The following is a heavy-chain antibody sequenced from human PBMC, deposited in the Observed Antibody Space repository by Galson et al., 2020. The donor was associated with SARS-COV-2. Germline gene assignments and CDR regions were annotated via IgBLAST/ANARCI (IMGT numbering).Heavy chain of an antibody. D-gene: IGHD5-12*01. CDR2: ISGSGSTT. Sequence: GGSLRLSCAASGFSFGGYAMTWVRQATGKGLEWVSDISGSGSTTYYGDSVKGRFTISRDNSKNTLYLQMNSLTADDTAVYYCAKGSRGYTNYVFDYWGQGALVTVSS. J-gene: IGHJ4*02. CDR1: GFSFGGYA. CDR3: AKGSRGYTNYVFDY. V-gene: IGHV3-23*01.